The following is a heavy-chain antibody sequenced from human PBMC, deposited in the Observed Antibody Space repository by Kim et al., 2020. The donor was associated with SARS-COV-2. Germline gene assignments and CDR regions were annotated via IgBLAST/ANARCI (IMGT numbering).Heavy chain of an antibody. CDR2: ISANGGST. J-gene: IGHJ6*03. Sequence: GGSLRLSCGASGFTFSDYAMSWVRQAPGKGLEWVSSISANGGSTYYADSVKGRFTISRDYSKNTLYLQMNSLRVDDTAVYYCATCPHSSSWGYLYYYMDV. CDR3: ATCPHSSSWGYLYYYMDV. CDR1: GFTFSDYA. V-gene: IGHV3-23*01. D-gene: IGHD6-13*01.